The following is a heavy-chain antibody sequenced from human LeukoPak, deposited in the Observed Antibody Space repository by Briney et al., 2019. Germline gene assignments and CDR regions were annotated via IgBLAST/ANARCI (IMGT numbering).Heavy chain of an antibody. CDR2: IYHSGST. CDR3: ARGRSYSSGWAHFDC. V-gene: IGHV4-4*02. D-gene: IGHD6-19*01. J-gene: IGHJ4*02. Sequence: SETLSLTCAVSGGSISSSNWWSWVRQPPGKGLEWIGEIYHSGSTNYNPSLKSRVTISVDKSKNQFSLKLSSVTAADTAVYYCARGRSYSSGWAHFDCWGQGTLVTVSS. CDR1: GGSISSSNW.